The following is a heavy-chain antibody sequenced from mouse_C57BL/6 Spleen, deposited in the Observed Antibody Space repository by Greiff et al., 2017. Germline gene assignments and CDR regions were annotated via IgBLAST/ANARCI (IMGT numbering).Heavy chain of an antibody. J-gene: IGHJ1*03. D-gene: IGHD1-1*01. V-gene: IGHV14-4*01. CDR1: GFNIKDDY. CDR2: IDPENGDT. CDR3: TTDYYGSSSLGV. Sequence: EVKLQESGAELVRPGASVKLSCTASGFNIKDDYMHWVKQRPEQGLEWIGWIDPENGDTEYASKFQGKATITADTSSNTAYLQLSSLTSEDTAVYYCTTDYYGSSSLGVWGTGTTVTVSS.